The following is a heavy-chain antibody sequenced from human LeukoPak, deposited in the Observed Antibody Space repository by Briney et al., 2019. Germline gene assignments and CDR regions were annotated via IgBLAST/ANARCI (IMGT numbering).Heavy chain of an antibody. CDR3: AKSSGYSYGLDNWFDP. J-gene: IGHJ5*02. Sequence: GGSLRLSCAASGFTFTTYAMHWVRQAPGKGLEWVAFIRYDGSNKYYADSVKGRFTISRDNSKNTLYLQMNSLRAEDTAVYYCAKSSGYSYGLDNWFDPWGQGTLVTVSS. CDR1: GFTFTTYA. CDR2: IRYDGSNK. V-gene: IGHV3-30*02. D-gene: IGHD5-18*01.